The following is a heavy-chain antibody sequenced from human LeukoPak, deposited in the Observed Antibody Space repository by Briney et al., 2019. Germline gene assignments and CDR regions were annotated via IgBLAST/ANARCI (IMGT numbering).Heavy chain of an antibody. V-gene: IGHV1-2*06. J-gene: IGHJ4*02. Sequence: ASVKVSCKASGYTFTGYYMHWGRQAPGQGLEWMGRINPNSGGTNYAQKFQGRVTMTRDTSISTAYMELSRLRSDDTAVYYCAYGSSGYYPFDYWGQGTLVTVSS. CDR3: AYGSSGYYPFDY. CDR1: GYTFTGYY. D-gene: IGHD3-22*01. CDR2: INPNSGGT.